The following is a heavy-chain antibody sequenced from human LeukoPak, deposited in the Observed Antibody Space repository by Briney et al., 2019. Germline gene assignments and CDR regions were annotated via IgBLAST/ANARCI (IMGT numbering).Heavy chain of an antibody. CDR3: ARDLIAAAGDAFDI. CDR1: GFTFSSYW. Sequence: PGGSLRLSCAASGFTFSSYWMSWVRQAPGKGLEWVANIKQDGSEKYYVDSVKGRFTISRDNAKNSLYLQMNSLRAEDTAVYYCARDLIAAAGDAFDIWGQGTMVTVSS. D-gene: IGHD6-13*01. CDR2: IKQDGSEK. V-gene: IGHV3-7*01. J-gene: IGHJ3*02.